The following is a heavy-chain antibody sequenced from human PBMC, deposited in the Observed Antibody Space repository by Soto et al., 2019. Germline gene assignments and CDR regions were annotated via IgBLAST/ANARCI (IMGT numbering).Heavy chain of an antibody. D-gene: IGHD2-15*01. Sequence: QVQLQESGPGLVKPSGTLSLTCAVSSGTISSSNWWTWVRQPPGKGLEWIGEINQSGSPNYNPSLRSQVTISVDKSKSQFLLKLSSVTAADTAIFYCAGLGMVAAHREFDPWCQVTLVSVYS. V-gene: IGHV4-4*02. CDR3: AGLGMVAAHREFDP. CDR1: SGTISSSNW. CDR2: INQSGSP. J-gene: IGHJ5*01.